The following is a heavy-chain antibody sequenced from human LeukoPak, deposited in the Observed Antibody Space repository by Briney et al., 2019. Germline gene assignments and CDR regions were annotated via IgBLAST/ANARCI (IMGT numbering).Heavy chain of an antibody. D-gene: IGHD3-10*01. CDR2: INHSGST. Sequence: SETLSLTCAVYGGSFSGYYWSWIRQPPGKGLEWIGEINHSGSTNYNPSLTSRVTISVDTSKNQFSLKLSSVTAADPAVYYCARVRVPLGAFDIWGQGTMVTVSS. J-gene: IGHJ3*02. CDR1: GGSFSGYY. V-gene: IGHV4-34*01. CDR3: ARVRVPLGAFDI.